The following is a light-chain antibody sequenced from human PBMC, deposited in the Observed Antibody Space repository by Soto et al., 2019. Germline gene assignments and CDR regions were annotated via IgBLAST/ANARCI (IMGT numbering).Light chain of an antibody. CDR1: QNVNSN. Sequence: EIVMTQSPASLSVSPGERATLSCRASQNVNSNLAWYQQKPGQAPTFLIYGASTRATGIPARFSGSGSGTEFTLTISSLQSEDFAVYYCHHYNNWPRTFGQGTKVDIK. V-gene: IGKV3-15*01. CDR3: HHYNNWPRT. CDR2: GAS. J-gene: IGKJ1*01.